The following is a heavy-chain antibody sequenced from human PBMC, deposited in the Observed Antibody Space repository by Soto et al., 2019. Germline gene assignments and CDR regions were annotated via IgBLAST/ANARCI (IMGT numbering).Heavy chain of an antibody. J-gene: IGHJ3*02. CDR3: ARSLGFCISTSCYPDAFDI. CDR1: GGSITSSSYY. Sequence: SETLSLTCTVSGGSITSSSYYWGWIRQPPGKGLEWIGTIYYSGSTYYNPSLKSRVTISVDTSKNQFSLNLSSVTAADTAVYYCARSLGFCISTSCYPDAFDIWGQGTMVTVS. V-gene: IGHV4-39*01. CDR2: IYYSGST. D-gene: IGHD2-2*01.